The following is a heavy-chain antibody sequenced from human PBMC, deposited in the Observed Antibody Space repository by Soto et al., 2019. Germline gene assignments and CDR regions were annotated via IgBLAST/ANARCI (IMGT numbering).Heavy chain of an antibody. J-gene: IGHJ4*02. CDR2: IFSNDEK. V-gene: IGHV2-26*01. Sequence: GSGPTLVNPTETLTLTCTVSGFSLSNARMGVSWIRQPPGKALEWLAHIFSNDEKSYSTSLKSRLTISKDTSKSQVVLTMTNMDPVDTATYYCARIRGALLGTAMAKYYFDYWGQGTLVTVSS. CDR1: GFSLSNARMG. D-gene: IGHD5-18*01. CDR3: ARIRGALLGTAMAKYYFDY.